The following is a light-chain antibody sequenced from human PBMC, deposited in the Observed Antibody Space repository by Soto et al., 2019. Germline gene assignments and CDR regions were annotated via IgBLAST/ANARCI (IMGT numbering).Light chain of an antibody. J-gene: IGLJ3*02. V-gene: IGLV2-8*01. CDR2: EVN. Sequence: QSALTQPPSAPGSPGQSVTISCAGTSSDVGGYDYVSWYQQHPGKAPKLIIYEVNKRPSGVPDRFSGSKSANTASLTVSGLQAEDEADYYCSSYAGSNNLRMFGGGTKLTVL. CDR1: SSDVGGYDY. CDR3: SSYAGSNNLRM.